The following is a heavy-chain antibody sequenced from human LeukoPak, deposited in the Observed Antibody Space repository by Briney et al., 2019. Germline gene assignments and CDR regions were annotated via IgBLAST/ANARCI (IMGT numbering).Heavy chain of an antibody. CDR2: INHSGST. V-gene: IGHV4-34*01. CDR1: GGSFSGYY. Sequence: PSETLSLTCTVYGGSFSGYYWSWIRQPPGKGLEWIGEINHSGSTNYNPSLKSRVTISVDTSKNQFSLKLSSVTAADTAVYYCARWTPLRYCSSTSCEQPTPYNWFDPWGQGTLVTVSS. D-gene: IGHD2-2*01. CDR3: ARWTPLRYCSSTSCEQPTPYNWFDP. J-gene: IGHJ5*02.